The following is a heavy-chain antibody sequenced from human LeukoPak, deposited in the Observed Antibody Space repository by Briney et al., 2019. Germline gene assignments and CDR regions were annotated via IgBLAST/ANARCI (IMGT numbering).Heavy chain of an antibody. Sequence: GGAVRLSCVASGFSLKTYKMNWVRQAPGKGLEWVSAMTSSRYIYYADSVKGRFTISRDDANNLVFLQMHSLRAEDTAIYYCTRDQFFDYDNDDAFDVWGQGTKVIVSS. CDR1: GFSLKTYK. V-gene: IGHV3-21*04. D-gene: IGHD3-22*01. CDR2: MTSSRYI. J-gene: IGHJ3*01. CDR3: TRDQFFDYDNDDAFDV.